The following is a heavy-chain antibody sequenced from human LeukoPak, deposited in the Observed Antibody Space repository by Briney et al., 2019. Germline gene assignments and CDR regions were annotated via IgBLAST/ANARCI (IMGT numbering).Heavy chain of an antibody. Sequence: GGSLRLSCAASGFSFSDYYMSWVRQAPGKGLEWVSFIGSSGRTIEYADSVKGRFTVSRDDAKNSLYLQMNSLRAEDTAVYYCARGSEWASGVSDYWGQGTLVTVSS. V-gene: IGHV3-11*04. CDR2: IGSSGRTI. CDR1: GFSFSDYY. CDR3: ARGSEWASGVSDY. J-gene: IGHJ4*02. D-gene: IGHD3-3*01.